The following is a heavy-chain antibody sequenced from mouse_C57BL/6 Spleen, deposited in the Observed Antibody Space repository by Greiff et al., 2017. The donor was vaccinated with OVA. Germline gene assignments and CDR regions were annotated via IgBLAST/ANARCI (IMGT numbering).Heavy chain of an antibody. CDR2: INPSSGYT. V-gene: IGHV1-7*01. J-gene: IGHJ4*01. CDR3: TKDFYEDYAMDY. Sequence: VQLQQSGADLAKPGASVKLSCKASGFTFTSYWMHWVKQRPGQGLEWIGYINPSSGYTKYNQKFKDKATLTADKSTSTAYMQMSSLTYEDSAVYCCTKDFYEDYAMDYWGQGTSVTVSS. D-gene: IGHD1-1*01. CDR1: GFTFTSYW.